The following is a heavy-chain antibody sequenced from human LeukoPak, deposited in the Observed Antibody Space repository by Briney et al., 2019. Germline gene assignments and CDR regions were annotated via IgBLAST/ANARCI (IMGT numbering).Heavy chain of an antibody. Sequence: ASVKVSCKASGYTFTGYYMHWVRQAPGQGLEWMGWISPTSGGTNYGQKFQGRVTMTRDTSISTAYMELRRLRSDDTAVYYCAREAYASGSFRTDYYYMDVWGKGTTVTISS. D-gene: IGHD3-10*01. CDR3: AREAYASGSFRTDYYYMDV. J-gene: IGHJ6*03. CDR2: ISPTSGGT. CDR1: GYTFTGYY. V-gene: IGHV1-2*02.